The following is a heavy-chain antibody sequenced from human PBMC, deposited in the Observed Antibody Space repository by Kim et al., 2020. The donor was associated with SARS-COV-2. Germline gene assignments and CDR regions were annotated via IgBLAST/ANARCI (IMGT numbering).Heavy chain of an antibody. CDR2: IYTSGST. CDR3: ARDKIAAAGYDAFDI. D-gene: IGHD6-13*01. CDR1: GGSISSYY. V-gene: IGHV4-4*07. J-gene: IGHJ3*02. Sequence: SETLSLTCTVSGGSISSYYWSWIRQPAGKGLEWIGRIYTSGSTNYNPSLKSRVTMSVDTSKNQFSLKLSSVTAADTAVYYCARDKIAAAGYDAFDIWGQGTMVTVSS.